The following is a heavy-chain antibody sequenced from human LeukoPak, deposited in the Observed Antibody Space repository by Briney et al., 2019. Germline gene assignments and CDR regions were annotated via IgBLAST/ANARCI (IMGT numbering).Heavy chain of an antibody. CDR1: GFTFSSYG. Sequence: GGSLRLSCAASGFTFSSYGMHWVRQAPGKGLEWVAVIWYDGSNKYYADSVKGRSTISRDNSKNTLYLQMNSLRAEDTAVYYCAKDSCGGDCYSGYWGQGTLVTVSS. J-gene: IGHJ4*02. CDR2: IWYDGSNK. V-gene: IGHV3-33*06. D-gene: IGHD2-21*02. CDR3: AKDSCGGDCYSGY.